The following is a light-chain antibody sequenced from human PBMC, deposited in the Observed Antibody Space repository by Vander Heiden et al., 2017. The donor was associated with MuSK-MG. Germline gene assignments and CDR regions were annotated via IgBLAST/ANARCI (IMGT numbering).Light chain of an antibody. CDR1: QSVLYSSNNKNY. CDR2: WAS. J-gene: IGKJ1*01. Sequence: DIVMTQSPDSLAVSLSERATINCKSSQSVLYSSNNKNYLAWYQQKPGQPPKLLIYWASTREYGVPDRFSGSGSGTDFTLTISSLQAEDVAVYYCQQDDSTPRTFGQGTKVEIK. CDR3: QQDDSTPRT. V-gene: IGKV4-1*01.